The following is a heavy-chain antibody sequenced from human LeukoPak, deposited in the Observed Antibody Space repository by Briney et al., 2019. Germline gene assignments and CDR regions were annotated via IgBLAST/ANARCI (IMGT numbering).Heavy chain of an antibody. CDR3: ARTNLGVETFGFDP. CDR1: GGSISSYY. Sequence: SETLSLTCTVSGGSISSYYWSWIRQPAGKGLEWIGRIYTGGSTNYNPSLKSRVTMSVDTSKNQFSLKLSSVTAADTAVYYCARTNLGVETFGFDPWGQGTLVTVSS. J-gene: IGHJ5*02. CDR2: IYTGGST. V-gene: IGHV4-4*07. D-gene: IGHD3-10*01.